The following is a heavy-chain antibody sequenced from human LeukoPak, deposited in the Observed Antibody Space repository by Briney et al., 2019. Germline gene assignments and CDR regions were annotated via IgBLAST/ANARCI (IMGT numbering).Heavy chain of an antibody. CDR2: IRYDGSNK. CDR3: ANAPYRSSWYLSWLDP. CDR1: GFTFSISG. D-gene: IGHD6-13*01. Sequence: GGSLRLSCTASGFTFSISGMHWFGQAPGKGLEGVAFIRYDGSNKYYADSVKGRFTISRDNSKTTLYVQMNSLRAEDTAVYYCANAPYRSSWYLSWLDPWGQGTLVTVSS. V-gene: IGHV3-30*02. J-gene: IGHJ5*02.